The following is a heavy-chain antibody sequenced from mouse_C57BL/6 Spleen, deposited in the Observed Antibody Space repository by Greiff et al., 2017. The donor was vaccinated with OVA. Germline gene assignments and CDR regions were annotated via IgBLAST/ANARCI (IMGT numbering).Heavy chain of an antibody. CDR2: IYPGDGDT. V-gene: IGHV1-82*01. D-gene: IGHD1-1*01. J-gene: IGHJ2*01. CDR1: GYAFSSSW. Sequence: VQLQQSGPELVKPGASVKISCKASGYAFSSSWSDWVKQRPGKGLVWIGRIYPGDGDTNYNGKFKGKATLTADKSSSTAYMQLSSLTSEDSAVYFCARSRDYGSSYDYWGQGTTLTVSS. CDR3: ARSRDYGSSYDY.